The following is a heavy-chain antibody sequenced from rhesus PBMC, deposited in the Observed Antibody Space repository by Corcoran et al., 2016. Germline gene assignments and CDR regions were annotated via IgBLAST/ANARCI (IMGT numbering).Heavy chain of an antibody. D-gene: IGHD1-20*01. Sequence: QVTLKESGPALVKPTQTLTLTCTFSGFSISTTGAHVGWIRQPPGKALEWLATIYWNDGKYSSTSLKSRLTISKDTSKTQVVLTMTNMDPVDTATYYCARAPHPSGTTFGYWGQGVLVTVSS. J-gene: IGHJ4*01. CDR2: IYWNDGK. CDR3: ARAPHPSGTTFGY. V-gene: IGHV2-95*01. CDR1: GFSISTTGAH.